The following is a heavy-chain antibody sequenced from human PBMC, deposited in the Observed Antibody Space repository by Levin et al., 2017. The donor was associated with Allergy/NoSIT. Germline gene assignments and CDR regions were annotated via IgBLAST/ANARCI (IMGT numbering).Heavy chain of an antibody. J-gene: IGHJ5*01. V-gene: IGHV3-11*01. Sequence: GESLKISCAASGFTFNYYYMSWIRQAPGKGLEWVSYISSSGDTIYYAASVMGRFTISRDNSKKSLSLQMNSLRAEDTAVYSCARGGGYSPPKYNWFGSWGQGTLVTVSS. CDR3: ARGGGYSPPKYNWFGS. CDR2: ISSSGDTI. D-gene: IGHD5-12*01. CDR1: GFTFNYYY.